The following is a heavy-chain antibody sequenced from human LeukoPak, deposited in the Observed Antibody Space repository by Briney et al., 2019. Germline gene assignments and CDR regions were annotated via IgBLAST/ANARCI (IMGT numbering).Heavy chain of an antibody. D-gene: IGHD6-19*01. CDR3: AKRAGPVAGEYYFDY. CDR2: ISDSGANT. Sequence: PGGSLRLSCGASGFTFSNSGVNWVRQVPGKGLQWVSGISDSGANTRYADSVKGRFTISRDNSKNTLSLQMESLRAEDTAVYYCAKRAGPVAGEYYFDYWGQGTLVTVSS. J-gene: IGHJ4*02. CDR1: GFTFSNSG. V-gene: IGHV3-23*01.